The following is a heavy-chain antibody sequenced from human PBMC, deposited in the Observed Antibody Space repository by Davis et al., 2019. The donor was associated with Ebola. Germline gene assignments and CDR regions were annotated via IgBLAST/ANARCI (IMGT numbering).Heavy chain of an antibody. D-gene: IGHD5-24*01. J-gene: IGHJ6*02. CDR2: INPDDSDT. CDR1: GYTFRSYW. CDR3: AREMAADGNAMDV. Sequence: GESLKISCKGSGYTFRSYWVSWVRQMPGKGLEWVGIINPDDSDTRYSPSFQGHVTFSADKSITTAYLQWNSVKASDTAIYYCAREMAADGNAMDVWGQGTPVTVSS. V-gene: IGHV5-51*01.